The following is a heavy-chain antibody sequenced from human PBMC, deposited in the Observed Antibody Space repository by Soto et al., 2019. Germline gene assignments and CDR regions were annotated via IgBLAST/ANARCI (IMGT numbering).Heavy chain of an antibody. J-gene: IGHJ6*02. D-gene: IGHD1-26*01. V-gene: IGHV1-46*01. CDR2: INPSGGST. CDR1: GYTFTSYY. CDR3: ARDLGWELPPNYYYYYGMDV. Sequence: ASVKVSCKASGYTFTSYYMHWVRQAPGQGLEWMGIINPSGGSTSYAQKFQGRVTMTRDTSTSTVYMELSSLRSEDTAVYYCARDLGWELPPNYYYYYGMDVWGQGTTVTVSS.